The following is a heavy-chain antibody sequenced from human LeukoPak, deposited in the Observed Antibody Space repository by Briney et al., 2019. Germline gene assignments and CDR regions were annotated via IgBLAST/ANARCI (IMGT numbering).Heavy chain of an antibody. CDR3: ARSPFGGVDY. Sequence: PSETLSLTCAVSGGSISSTNWWTWVHQPPGKGLEWIGEMYHSGSTNSNPSLKSRVTISVDKPKNQFSLKMSSVTAADTAVYYCARSPFGGVDYWGQGTLVTVSS. D-gene: IGHD3-16*01. CDR2: MYHSGST. J-gene: IGHJ4*02. V-gene: IGHV4-4*02. CDR1: GGSISSTNW.